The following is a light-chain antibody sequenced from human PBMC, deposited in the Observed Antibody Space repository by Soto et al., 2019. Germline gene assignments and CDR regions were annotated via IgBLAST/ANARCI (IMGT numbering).Light chain of an antibody. CDR1: QGISSY. CDR3: QQLNSYPPWT. J-gene: IGKJ2*02. CDR2: AAS. V-gene: IGKV1-9*01. Sequence: DIQLTQSPSFLSASVGDRVTITCRASQGISSYLAWYQQKPGKAPKLLIYAASTFQSGVPSRFSGSGSGTEFTLTISSLQPEDFATYYCQQLNSYPPWTFGQGTKLEIK.